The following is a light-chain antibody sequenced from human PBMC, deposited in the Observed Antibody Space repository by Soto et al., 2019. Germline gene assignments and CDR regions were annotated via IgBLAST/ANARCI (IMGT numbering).Light chain of an antibody. Sequence: DIHLSPSPSSVAASIGARFTITCRASQGISSLLAWYQQKPGKAPKLLIYAASSLQSGVPSRFSGSGSGTDFTLTISSLQPEDFATYYCQQANSFLLTFGGGTKVDIK. CDR2: AAS. V-gene: IGKV1-12*01. CDR1: QGISSL. CDR3: QQANSFLLT. J-gene: IGKJ4*01.